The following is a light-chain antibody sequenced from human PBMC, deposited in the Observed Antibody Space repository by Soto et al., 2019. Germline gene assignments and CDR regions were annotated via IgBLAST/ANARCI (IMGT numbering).Light chain of an antibody. CDR1: QGIRHY. Sequence: DIQMTQSPSSLSASVGDRVTITCRASQGIRHYLAWYQQKPGKVPKLLICEASNLQSGVPSRFRGGGSGTEFTLTISSLQPEDVATYYCQNFDSAPQTFGRGTKVDIK. J-gene: IGKJ1*01. V-gene: IGKV1-27*01. CDR2: EAS. CDR3: QNFDSAPQT.